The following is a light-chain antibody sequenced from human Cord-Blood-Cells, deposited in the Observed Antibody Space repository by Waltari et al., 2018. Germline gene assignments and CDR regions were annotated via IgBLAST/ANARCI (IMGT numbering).Light chain of an antibody. CDR2: AAS. CDR3: QQADSFPLT. J-gene: IGKJ4*01. CDR1: QGISGW. Sequence: CRASQGISGWLAWYQQRPGKAPKLLIYAASSLQSGVPSRFSGSGSATDFTLTISSLQPEDFATYYCQQADSFPLTYGGGTKVEIK. V-gene: IGKV1D-12*01.